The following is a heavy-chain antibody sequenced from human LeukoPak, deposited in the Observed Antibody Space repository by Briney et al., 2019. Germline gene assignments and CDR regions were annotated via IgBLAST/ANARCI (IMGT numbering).Heavy chain of an antibody. CDR3: ARAGSGSYPNHYYYYMDV. V-gene: IGHV4-39*07. D-gene: IGHD1-26*01. CDR1: GGSISSSSYY. J-gene: IGHJ6*03. CDR2: IYYSGST. Sequence: SETLSLTCTVSGGSISSSSYYWGWIRQPPGKGLEWIGSIYYSGSTYYNPSLKSRVTISVDTSKNQFSLKLSSVTAADTAVYYCARAGSGSYPNHYYYYMDVWGKGTTVTVSS.